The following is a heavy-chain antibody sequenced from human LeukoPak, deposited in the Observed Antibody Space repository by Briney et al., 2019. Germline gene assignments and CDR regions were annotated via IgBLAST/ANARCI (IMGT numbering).Heavy chain of an antibody. CDR1: GGSISSSTYY. Sequence: RTSQTLSLTCTVSGGSISSSTYYWGWIRQPPGKGLEWIGSVHHSGSTNSNPSLESRLTISADTSKNQFSLNFRSVTAADTAVYYCTRRGGPGSVGTLYGLDVWGQGTTVTVSS. D-gene: IGHD7-27*01. CDR2: VHHSGST. V-gene: IGHV4-39*01. J-gene: IGHJ6*02. CDR3: TRRGGPGSVGTLYGLDV.